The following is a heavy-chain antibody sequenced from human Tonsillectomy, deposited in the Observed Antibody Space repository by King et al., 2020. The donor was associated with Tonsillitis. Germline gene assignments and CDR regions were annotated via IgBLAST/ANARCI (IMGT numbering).Heavy chain of an antibody. Sequence: VQLVESGGGLVQPGGSLKLSCAASGFPFSGSAMHWVRQTSGKGLEWVGRIRTKPNSYATAYAASVTGRFTISRDDSKNTAYLRMNSLKTEDTAVYYSTRFAAPEYGDYGDYWGQGTLVTVSS. J-gene: IGHJ4*02. CDR2: IRTKPNSYAT. D-gene: IGHD4-17*01. V-gene: IGHV3-73*02. CDR1: GFPFSGSA. CDR3: TRFAAPEYGDYGDY.